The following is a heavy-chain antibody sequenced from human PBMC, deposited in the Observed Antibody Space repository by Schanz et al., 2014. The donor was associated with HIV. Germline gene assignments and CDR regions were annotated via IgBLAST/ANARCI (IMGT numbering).Heavy chain of an antibody. CDR1: GYTFTGYY. Sequence: QVQLVQSGAEVKKPGASVKVSCKASGYTFTGYYMHWVRQAPGQGLEWMGWINPNSGGTNYAQKFQGRVTMTRDTSIRPAYMELSRLRSDDTAVYYCARGRSGYCSGGSCPYGRYYFDYWGQGTLVTVSS. CDR2: INPNSGGT. J-gene: IGHJ4*02. D-gene: IGHD2-15*01. V-gene: IGHV1-2*02. CDR3: ARGRSGYCSGGSCPYGRYYFDY.